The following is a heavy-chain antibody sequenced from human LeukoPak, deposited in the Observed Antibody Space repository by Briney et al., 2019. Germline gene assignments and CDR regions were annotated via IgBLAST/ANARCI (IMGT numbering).Heavy chain of an antibody. D-gene: IGHD6-13*01. CDR3: AKDAPYIAAAGTFDY. Sequence: PGGSLRLSCAASGFIFSNYPITWVRQAPGKGLEWVSAISGFGDRTVYADSVKGRFTISRDNSKSTLYLQMNSLRAEDTAVYYCAKDAPYIAAAGTFDYWGQGTLVTVSS. J-gene: IGHJ4*02. V-gene: IGHV3-23*01. CDR1: GFIFSNYP. CDR2: ISGFGDRT.